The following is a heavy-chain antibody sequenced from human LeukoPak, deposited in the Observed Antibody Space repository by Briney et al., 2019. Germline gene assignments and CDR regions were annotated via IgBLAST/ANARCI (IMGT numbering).Heavy chain of an antibody. Sequence: GESLRISCKGSGYSFTSYWISWVRQMPGKGLEWMGRIDPSDSYTNYSPSFQGHVTISADKSISTAYLQWSSLKASDTAMYYCARHQEYDILTGYFYFDYWGQGTLVTVSS. J-gene: IGHJ4*02. CDR3: ARHQEYDILTGYFYFDY. D-gene: IGHD3-9*01. CDR2: IDPSDSYT. CDR1: GYSFTSYW. V-gene: IGHV5-10-1*01.